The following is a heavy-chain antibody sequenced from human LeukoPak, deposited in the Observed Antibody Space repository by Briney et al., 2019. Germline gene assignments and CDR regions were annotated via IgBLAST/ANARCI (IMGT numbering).Heavy chain of an antibody. Sequence: SETLSLTCAVYGGSFSGYYWSWIRQPPGKGLEWIGEINHSGSTNYNPSLKSRVTISVDTSKNQFSLKLSSVTAADTAVYYCARRWLHRKGFDYWGQGTLVSVSS. CDR1: GGSFSGYY. D-gene: IGHD5-24*01. CDR2: INHSGST. CDR3: ARRWLHRKGFDY. J-gene: IGHJ4*02. V-gene: IGHV4-34*01.